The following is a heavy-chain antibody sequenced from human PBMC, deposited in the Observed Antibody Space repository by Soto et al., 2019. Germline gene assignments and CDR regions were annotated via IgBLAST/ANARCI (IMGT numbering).Heavy chain of an antibody. J-gene: IGHJ3*02. CDR2: IYYSGST. V-gene: IGHV4-39*01. Sequence: QLQLQESGPGLVKPSETLSLTCTVSGGSISSSNYYWGWIRQPPGKGLEWIGSIYYSGSTYYNPLLEPRVTISADTSKNQFYLRLSSVTAADTAVYYCARLLPGHNNDSSAPFDIWGQGTMVTVSS. CDR1: GGSISSSNYY. D-gene: IGHD3-22*01. CDR3: ARLLPGHNNDSSAPFDI.